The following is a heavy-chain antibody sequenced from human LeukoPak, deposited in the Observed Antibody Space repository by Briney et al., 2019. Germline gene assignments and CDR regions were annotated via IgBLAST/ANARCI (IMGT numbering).Heavy chain of an antibody. V-gene: IGHV3-30*18. J-gene: IGHJ3*02. CDR3: AKVQTYSSSWYLAFDI. CDR2: ISYDGSNK. Sequence: YPGGSLRLSCAASGFTFSSYGMHWVRQAPGKGLEWVAVISYDGSNKYYADSVKGRFTISRDNSKNTLYLQMNSLRAEDTAVYYCAKVQTYSSSWYLAFDIWGQGTMVTVSS. CDR1: GFTFSSYG. D-gene: IGHD6-13*01.